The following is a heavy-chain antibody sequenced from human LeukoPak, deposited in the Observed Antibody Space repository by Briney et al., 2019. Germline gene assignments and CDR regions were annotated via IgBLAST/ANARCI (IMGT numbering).Heavy chain of an antibody. CDR2: ISSSGSTI. CDR3: AGGHGYGLWYYYYMDV. D-gene: IGHD5-18*01. CDR1: GFTFSDYY. Sequence: PGGSLRLSCAASGFTFSDYYMSWIRQAPGKGLEWVSYISSSGSTIYYADSVKGRFTISRDDAKNSLYLQMNSLRAEDTAVYYCAGGHGYGLWYYYYMDVWGKGTTVTVSS. J-gene: IGHJ6*03. V-gene: IGHV3-11*04.